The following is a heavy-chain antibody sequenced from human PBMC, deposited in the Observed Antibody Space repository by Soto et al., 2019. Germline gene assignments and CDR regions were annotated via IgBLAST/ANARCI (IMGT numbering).Heavy chain of an antibody. Sequence: QVQLVQSGAEVKKPGSSVKVSCKASGGTFSSYTISWVRQAPGQGLEWMGRIIPILGIANYAQKFQGRVTITADKSQSTAYIELGRPRPEDTAVYYCARSRGAPSLRPLPCYYGMDVWGHGTTVTVSS. D-gene: IGHD3-3*01. V-gene: IGHV1-69*02. CDR1: GGTFSSYT. CDR3: ARSRGAPSLRPLPCYYGMDV. CDR2: IIPILGIA. J-gene: IGHJ6*02.